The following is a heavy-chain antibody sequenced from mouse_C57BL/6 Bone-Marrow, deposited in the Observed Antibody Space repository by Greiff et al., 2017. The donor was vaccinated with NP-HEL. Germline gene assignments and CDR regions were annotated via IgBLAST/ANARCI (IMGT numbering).Heavy chain of an antibody. J-gene: IGHJ3*01. Sequence: QVQLQQPGAELVKPGASVKMSCKASGYTFTSYWITWVKQRPGQGLEWIGDIYPGSGSTNYNEKFKSKATLPVDTSSSTAYMQLSSLTSEDSAVYYCARSAYYYGSSAAWFAYWGQGTLVTVSA. CDR2: IYPGSGST. V-gene: IGHV1-55*01. D-gene: IGHD1-1*01. CDR1: GYTFTSYW. CDR3: ARSAYYYGSSAAWFAY.